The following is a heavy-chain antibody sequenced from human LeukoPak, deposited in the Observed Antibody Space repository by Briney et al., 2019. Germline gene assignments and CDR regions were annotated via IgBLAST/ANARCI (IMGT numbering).Heavy chain of an antibody. CDR3: SKDRFRYFDWLLLLDY. D-gene: IGHD3-9*01. V-gene: IGHV3-9*01. J-gene: IGHJ4*02. Sequence: GGSMRLSCVASGFTFDDYAMHWVRQAPGKGLEWVSGISWNSGSIGYADSVKGRFTISRDNAKNSLYLQMNSLRTEDTALYYCSKDRFRYFDWLLLLDYWGQGTLVTVSS. CDR1: GFTFDDYA. CDR2: ISWNSGSI.